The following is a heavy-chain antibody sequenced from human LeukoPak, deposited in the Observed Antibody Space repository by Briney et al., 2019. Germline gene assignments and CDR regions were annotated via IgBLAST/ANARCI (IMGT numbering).Heavy chain of an antibody. D-gene: IGHD3-22*01. Sequence: ASVKVSCKXSGYTFTSYGISWVRQAPGQGLEWMGWISAYNGNTNYAQKLQGRVTMTTDTSTSTAYMELRSLRSDDTAVYYCAREFYDSSGAFWFDPWGQGTLVTVSS. CDR2: ISAYNGNT. J-gene: IGHJ5*02. V-gene: IGHV1-18*01. CDR3: AREFYDSSGAFWFDP. CDR1: GYTFTSYG.